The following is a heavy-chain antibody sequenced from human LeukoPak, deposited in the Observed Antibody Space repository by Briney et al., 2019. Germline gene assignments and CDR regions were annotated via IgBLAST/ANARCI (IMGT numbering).Heavy chain of an antibody. CDR1: GFTFSSYC. CDR2: IQGDGSNT. Sequence: GGSLRLSCAASGFTFSSYCMHWVRQAPGKGLVWVSRIQGDGSNTGYAESVKGRFTISRDNAKNTLYLQMNSLRAEDTAVYYCARNKTTVITDAFDIWGQGTMVTVSS. D-gene: IGHD4-17*01. CDR3: ARNKTTVITDAFDI. J-gene: IGHJ3*02. V-gene: IGHV3-74*01.